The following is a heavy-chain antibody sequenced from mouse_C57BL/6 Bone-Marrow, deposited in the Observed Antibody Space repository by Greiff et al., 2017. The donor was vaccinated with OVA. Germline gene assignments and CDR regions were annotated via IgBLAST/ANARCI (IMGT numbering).Heavy chain of an antibody. Sequence: VQLQESGAELMKPGASVKLSCKATGYTFTGYWIEWVKQRPGHGLEWIGEILPGSGSTNYNEKFKGKATFTADTSSNTAYMQLSSLTTEDSAIYYCARPYYGYDWFAYWGQGTLVTVSA. V-gene: IGHV1-9*01. CDR3: ARPYYGYDWFAY. CDR2: ILPGSGST. D-gene: IGHD2-2*01. J-gene: IGHJ3*01. CDR1: GYTFTGYW.